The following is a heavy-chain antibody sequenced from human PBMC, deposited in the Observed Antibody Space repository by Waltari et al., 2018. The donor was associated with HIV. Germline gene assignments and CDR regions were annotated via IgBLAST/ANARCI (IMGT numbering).Heavy chain of an antibody. V-gene: IGHV3-13*01. D-gene: IGHD1-1*01. CDR2: SGTAGDT. CDR1: GFTFSNYH. CDR3: VRICKLNCYYYYGMDV. Sequence: EVQLVASGGGLVQPGGSLRLPCAASGFTFSNYHLHWVRQATGKGLGWFSGSGTAGDTYYPGSVKGRFTISRENAKNSLHLQMNSLRAGDTAVYYCVRICKLNCYYYYGMDVWGQGTTVTVSS. J-gene: IGHJ6*02.